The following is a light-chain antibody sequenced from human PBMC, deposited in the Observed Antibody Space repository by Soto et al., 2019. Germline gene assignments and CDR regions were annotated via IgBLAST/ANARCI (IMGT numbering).Light chain of an antibody. CDR1: QSVSSN. Sequence: EIGMTQSASTLSVSAGERATLSWRASQSVSSNLAWYQQKHGQAPRLLIYGTSSRATGIPDRFSGIGYGTDFNLTISRLETEDFVVYYCQQYLTSPRTFGPGTKVDI. J-gene: IGKJ1*01. CDR2: GTS. V-gene: IGKV3-20*01. CDR3: QQYLTSPRT.